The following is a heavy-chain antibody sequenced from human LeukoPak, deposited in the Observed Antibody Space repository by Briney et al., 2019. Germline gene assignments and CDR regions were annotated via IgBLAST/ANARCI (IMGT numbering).Heavy chain of an antibody. V-gene: IGHV3-48*01. CDR2: ISSSSSTI. D-gene: IGHD5-18*01. Sequence: PGGSLRLSCAASGFTFSSYSMNWVRQAPGKGLEWVSYISSSSSTIYYADSVKGRFTISRDNAKNSLYLQMNSLRAEDTAVYYCANVEGTAMALDVWGKGTTVTVSS. J-gene: IGHJ6*04. CDR3: ANVEGTAMALDV. CDR1: GFTFSSYS.